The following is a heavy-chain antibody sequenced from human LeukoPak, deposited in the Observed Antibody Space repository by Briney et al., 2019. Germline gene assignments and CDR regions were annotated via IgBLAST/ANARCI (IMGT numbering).Heavy chain of an antibody. V-gene: IGHV3-74*01. CDR2: INSDATST. J-gene: IGHJ4*02. Sequence: PGGSLRLSCAASGFMLSSTWMHWVRQAPGKRLVWVSRINSDATSTSYADSVRGRFTISRDDAKNTMYLQMNSLRAEDTAMYYCIRGSPGYSSSWHAYWGQGTLVTVSS. D-gene: IGHD6-13*01. CDR3: IRGSPGYSSSWHAY. CDR1: GFMLSSTW.